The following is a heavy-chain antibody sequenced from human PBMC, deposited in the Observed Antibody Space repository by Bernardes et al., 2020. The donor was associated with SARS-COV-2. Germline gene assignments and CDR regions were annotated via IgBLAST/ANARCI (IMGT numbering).Heavy chain of an antibody. CDR2: IYWDDDK. CDR1: GFSLTTIGVA. J-gene: IGHJ4*02. Sequence: PTLVKPTQTLTLTCTFSGFSLTTIGVAVGWIRQPPGKALEWLALIYWDDDKRYSPSLKSRLTITKDTSKNQVVLTMTNMDPVDTATYYCAHRRGGVAGTFSFDYWGQGTLVTVSS. CDR3: AHRRGGVAGTFSFDY. D-gene: IGHD6-19*01. V-gene: IGHV2-5*02.